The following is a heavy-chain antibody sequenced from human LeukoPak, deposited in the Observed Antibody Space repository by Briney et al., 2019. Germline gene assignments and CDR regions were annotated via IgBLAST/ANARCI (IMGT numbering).Heavy chain of an antibody. V-gene: IGHV4-39*07. Sequence: PSETLSLTCTVSGGSISSSSYYWGWIRQPPGKGLEWIGSIYYSGSTYYNPSLKSRVTISVDTSKNQFSLKLSSVTAADTAVYYCARGRRYFDWDDAFDIWGQGTMVTVSS. J-gene: IGHJ3*02. D-gene: IGHD3-9*01. CDR2: IYYSGST. CDR3: ARGRRYFDWDDAFDI. CDR1: GGSISSSSYY.